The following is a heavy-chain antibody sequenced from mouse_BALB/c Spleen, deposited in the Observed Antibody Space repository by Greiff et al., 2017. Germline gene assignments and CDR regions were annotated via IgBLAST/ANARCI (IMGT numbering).Heavy chain of an antibody. Sequence: EVQRVESGPELVKPGASVKISCKASGYTFTDYNMHWVKQSHGKSLEWIGYIYPYNGGTGYNQKFKSKATLTVDNSSSTAYMELRSLTSEDSAVYYCARTGIYYGYRGAWFAYWGQGTLVTVSA. V-gene: IGHV1S29*02. CDR3: ARTGIYYGYRGAWFAY. J-gene: IGHJ3*01. CDR2: IYPYNGGT. D-gene: IGHD2-2*01. CDR1: GYTFTDYN.